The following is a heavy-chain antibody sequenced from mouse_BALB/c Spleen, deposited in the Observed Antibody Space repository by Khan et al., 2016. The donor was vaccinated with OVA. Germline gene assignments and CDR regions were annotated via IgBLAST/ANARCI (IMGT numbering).Heavy chain of an antibody. CDR3: ARPPYFSYVMVY. D-gene: IGHD2-10*01. Sequence: QIQLVQSGPELKKPGETVKISCKASGYTFTNYGLNWVMQAPGKGLQWMGWINTNTGEPTYAVDFKGRFAFSLETSASTAYLHINNLKNEDTATYFCARPPYFSYVMVYWGQGTSVTVSS. V-gene: IGHV9-3-1*01. J-gene: IGHJ4*01. CDR2: INTNTGEP. CDR1: GYTFTNYG.